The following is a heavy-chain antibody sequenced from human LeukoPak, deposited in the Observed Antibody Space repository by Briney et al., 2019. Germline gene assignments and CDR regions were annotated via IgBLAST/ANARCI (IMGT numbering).Heavy chain of an antibody. J-gene: IGHJ2*01. CDR1: GGSISSGGYF. CDR2: IYTSGST. V-gene: IGHV4-61*08. CDR3: AREAQQWLPTYWYFDL. D-gene: IGHD6-19*01. Sequence: SETLSLTCTVSGGSISSGGYFWSWIRQPPGKGLEWIGYIYTSGSTNYNPSLKSRVTISVDTSKNQFSLKLSSATAADTAVYYCAREAQQWLPTYWYFDLWGRGTLVTVSS.